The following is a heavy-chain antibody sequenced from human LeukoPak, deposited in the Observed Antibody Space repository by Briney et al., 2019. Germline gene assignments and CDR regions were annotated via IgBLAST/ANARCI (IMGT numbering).Heavy chain of an antibody. V-gene: IGHV3-23*01. D-gene: IGHD3-22*01. CDR3: ARDRPNYYGSDGHYYRRDGDY. J-gene: IGHJ4*02. Sequence: GGSLRLSCAASGFTFSIYAMSWVRQAPGKGLKWVSSITSRGESTWYVDSVKGRFTITRDNSENTLYLQMHSLRAEDTAVYYCARDRPNYYGSDGHYYRRDGDYWGRGTLVSVSS. CDR1: GFTFSIYA. CDR2: ITSRGEST.